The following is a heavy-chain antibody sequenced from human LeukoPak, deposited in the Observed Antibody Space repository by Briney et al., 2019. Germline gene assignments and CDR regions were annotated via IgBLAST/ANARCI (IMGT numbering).Heavy chain of an antibody. CDR1: GGSISSSSYY. Sequence: SETLSLTCTVSGGSISSSSYYWGWIRQPPGMGLEWIGSIYYSGSTYYNPSLKSRVTISVDTSKNQFSLKLSSVTAADTAVYYCARLNYGDYRGGFDYWGQGTLVTVSS. CDR3: ARLNYGDYRGGFDY. V-gene: IGHV4-39*01. CDR2: IYYSGST. J-gene: IGHJ4*02. D-gene: IGHD4-17*01.